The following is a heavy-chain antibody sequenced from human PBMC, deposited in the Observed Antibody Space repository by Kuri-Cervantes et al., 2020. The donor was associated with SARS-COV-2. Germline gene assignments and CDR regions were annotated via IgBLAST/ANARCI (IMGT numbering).Heavy chain of an antibody. D-gene: IGHD2-2*01. CDR1: GFTFSSYS. CDR3: ASLGGTSWHDY. V-gene: IGHV3-21*01. J-gene: IGHJ4*02. CDR2: ISSSSSYI. Sequence: GGSLRLSCAASGFTFSSYSMNGVRQAPGKGLEWVSSISSSSSYIYYADSVKGRFTISRDNAKNSLYLQMNSLRAEDTAVYYCASLGGTSWHDYWGQGTLVTVSS.